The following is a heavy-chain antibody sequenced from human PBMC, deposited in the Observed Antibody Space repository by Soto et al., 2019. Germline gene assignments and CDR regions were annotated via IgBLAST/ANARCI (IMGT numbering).Heavy chain of an antibody. Sequence: GESLKISCKVSGYSFTNYWIAWVRQMPGKGLEWMGIIYPGDSDTRYSPSFQGQVTISADKSISTAYLQWNSLKASDTAMYYCARRGIQLWLPFDYWGQGTLVTVSS. CDR3: ARRGIQLWLPFDY. CDR1: GYSFTNYW. J-gene: IGHJ4*02. V-gene: IGHV5-51*01. CDR2: IYPGDSDT. D-gene: IGHD5-18*01.